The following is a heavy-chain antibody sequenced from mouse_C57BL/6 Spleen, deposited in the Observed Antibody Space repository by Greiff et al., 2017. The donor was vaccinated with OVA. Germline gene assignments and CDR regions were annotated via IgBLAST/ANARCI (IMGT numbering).Heavy chain of an antibody. CDR2: IYPGDGDT. Sequence: QVQLQQSGAELVKPGASVKISCKASGYAFSSYWMNWVKQRPGKGLEWIGQIYPGDGDTNYNGKFKGKATLTADKSSSTAYMQLSSLTSEDSAVYFCAPVITTVVAPFDYWGQGTTLTVSS. J-gene: IGHJ2*01. D-gene: IGHD1-1*01. CDR3: APVITTVVAPFDY. CDR1: GYAFSSYW. V-gene: IGHV1-80*01.